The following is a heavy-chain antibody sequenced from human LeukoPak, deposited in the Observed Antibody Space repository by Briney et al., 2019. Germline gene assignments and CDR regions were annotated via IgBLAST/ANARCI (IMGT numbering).Heavy chain of an antibody. J-gene: IGHJ3*02. CDR3: ARSGASPGYYGSGIAFDI. CDR1: GYTFTGYY. V-gene: IGHV1-2*02. Sequence: GASVKVSCKASGYTFTGYYMHWVRQAPGQGLEWMGWINPNSGGTNYAQKFQGRVTMTRDTSISTAYMELSRLRSDDTAVYYCARSGASPGYYGSGIAFDIWGQGTMVTVSS. D-gene: IGHD3-10*01. CDR2: INPNSGGT.